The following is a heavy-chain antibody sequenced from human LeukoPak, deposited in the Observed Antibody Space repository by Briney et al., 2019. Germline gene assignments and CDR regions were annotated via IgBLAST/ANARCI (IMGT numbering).Heavy chain of an antibody. CDR3: AKGGGSRNFDY. J-gene: IGHJ4*02. CDR2: INPNNGGS. Sequence: ASVKVSCKASGYTFTNYDVHWVRQAPGQRLEWMGWINPNNGGSVSAQAFQGRVTMTRDTSISTAYMDLMSLTSDDTAVYYCAKGGGSRNFDYWGQGTLVTVSS. V-gene: IGHV1-2*02. D-gene: IGHD1-26*01. CDR1: GYTFTNYD.